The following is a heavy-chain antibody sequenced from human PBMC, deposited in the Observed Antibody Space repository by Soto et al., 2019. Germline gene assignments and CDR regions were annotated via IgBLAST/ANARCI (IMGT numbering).Heavy chain of an antibody. D-gene: IGHD3-22*01. CDR2: INPNSGGT. J-gene: IGHJ6*02. CDR1: GYTFTGYY. V-gene: IGHV1-2*04. Sequence: ASVKVSCKASGYTFTGYYMHWVRQAPGQGLEWMGWINPNSGGTNYAQKFQGWVTMTRDTSISTAYMELSRLRSDDTAVYYCARDGXGYYYESSGYYPYGMDVWGQGTTVTVSS. CDR3: ARDGXGYYYESSGYYPYGMDV.